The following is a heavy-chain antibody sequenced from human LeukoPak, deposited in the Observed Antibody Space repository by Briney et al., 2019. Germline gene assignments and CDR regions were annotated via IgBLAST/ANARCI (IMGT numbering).Heavy chain of an antibody. D-gene: IGHD6-19*01. CDR2: IKQDGSEK. CDR1: GFTFSSYW. V-gene: IGHV3-7*01. CDR3: ARGEIAVAGPFDY. Sequence: GGSLRLSCAASGFTFSSYWRSWVRQAPGKGLEWVANIKQDGSEKYYVDSVKGRFTISRDNAKNSLYLQMNSLRAEDTAVYYCARGEIAVAGPFDYWGQGTLVTVSS. J-gene: IGHJ4*02.